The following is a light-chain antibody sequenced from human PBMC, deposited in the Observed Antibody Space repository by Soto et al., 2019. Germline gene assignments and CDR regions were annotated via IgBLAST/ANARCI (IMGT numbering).Light chain of an antibody. CDR3: QSFDTRLNSVV. J-gene: IGLJ2*01. CDR1: SSNIGAGYD. V-gene: IGLV1-40*01. CDR2: GNN. Sequence: QSVLTQPPSVSGAPGQRVSISCTGSSSNIGAGYDVHWYHQLPGTAPKLLLYGNNNRPSGVPDRFSGSKSGTSASLVITGLQAEDEADYDCQSFDTRLNSVVFGGGTKLTVL.